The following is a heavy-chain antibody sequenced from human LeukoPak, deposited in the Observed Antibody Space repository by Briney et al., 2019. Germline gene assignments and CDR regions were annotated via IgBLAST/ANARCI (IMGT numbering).Heavy chain of an antibody. D-gene: IGHD6-19*01. CDR3: ARGGVAGTWYFDY. V-gene: IGHV3-11*01. Sequence: GRSLRLSCAASGFTFSDYYMSWIRQAPGKGLEWLSYISSSGNTIYYADSVKGRFTISRDNAKNSLYLQMNSLRAEDTAVYYCARGGVAGTWYFDYWGQGTLVTVSS. J-gene: IGHJ4*02. CDR1: GFTFSDYY. CDR2: ISSSGNTI.